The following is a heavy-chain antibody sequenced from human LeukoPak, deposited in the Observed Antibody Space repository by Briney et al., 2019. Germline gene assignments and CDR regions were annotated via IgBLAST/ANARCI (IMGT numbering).Heavy chain of an antibody. Sequence: SETLSLTCTVSGGSISSSSYYWGWIRQPPGKGLEWIGEINHSGNSNYNPSLKSRVTISADTSKNQFSLKLTSVTAADTAVYYCASQNYFGSGRLDPWGQGTLVTVSS. J-gene: IGHJ5*02. V-gene: IGHV4-39*07. CDR3: ASQNYFGSGRLDP. CDR2: INHSGNS. CDR1: GGSISSSSYY. D-gene: IGHD3-10*01.